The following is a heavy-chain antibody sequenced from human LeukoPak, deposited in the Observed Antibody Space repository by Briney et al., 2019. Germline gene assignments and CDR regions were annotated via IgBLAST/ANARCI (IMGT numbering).Heavy chain of an antibody. D-gene: IGHD4-17*01. V-gene: IGHV3-7*03. CDR1: GFTFGKYW. Sequence: GGSLRLSCVASGFTFGKYWMSWVRQAPGKGLEWVANIKLDGSEKNYVDSVKGRFTISRDNSKNTLYLQMNNLRAEDTAIYYCAKDTVTSLNWFDPWGQGTLVTVSS. CDR3: AKDTVTSLNWFDP. J-gene: IGHJ5*02. CDR2: IKLDGSEK.